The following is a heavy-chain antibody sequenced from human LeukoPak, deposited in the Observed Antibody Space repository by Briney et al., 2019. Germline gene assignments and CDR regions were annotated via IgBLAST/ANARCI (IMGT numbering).Heavy chain of an antibody. Sequence: PSETLSLTCAVYGGSFSGYYWSWIRQPPGKGLEWIGEINHSGSTNYNPSLKSRVTISVDTSKTQFSLKLSSVTAADAAVYYCASPYGDYEGFDYWGQGTLVTVSS. D-gene: IGHD4-17*01. CDR2: INHSGST. V-gene: IGHV4-34*01. J-gene: IGHJ4*02. CDR1: GGSFSGYY. CDR3: ASPYGDYEGFDY.